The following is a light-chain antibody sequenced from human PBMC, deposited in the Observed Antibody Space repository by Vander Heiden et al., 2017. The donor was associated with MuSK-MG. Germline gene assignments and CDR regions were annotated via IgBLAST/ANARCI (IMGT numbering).Light chain of an antibody. Sequence: DIQITQSPSSVSASVGERVTITCRASQGVSSWLAWYQQKPGKAPKLLINAASRLQSGVPSRFSGSGSGSEFTLTISSLQPEDFATYYCQQSNTFPRTFGPGTKVDIK. CDR1: QGVSSW. V-gene: IGKV1-12*01. J-gene: IGKJ3*01. CDR3: QQSNTFPRT. CDR2: AAS.